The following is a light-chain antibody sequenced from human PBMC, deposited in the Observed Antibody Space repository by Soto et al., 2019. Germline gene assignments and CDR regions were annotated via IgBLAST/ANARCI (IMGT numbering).Light chain of an antibody. CDR2: DVI. CDR3: SSYTSTRTVV. J-gene: IGLJ2*01. CDR1: SSDVGGYNY. V-gene: IGLV2-14*01. Sequence: QSVPTQPASVSGSPGQSITISCTGTSSDVGGYNYVSWYQQHPDKAPKLMIYDVINRPSGVSDRFSGSKSGNTASLTISGLQAEDEADYYCSSYTSTRTVVFGGGTQLTVL.